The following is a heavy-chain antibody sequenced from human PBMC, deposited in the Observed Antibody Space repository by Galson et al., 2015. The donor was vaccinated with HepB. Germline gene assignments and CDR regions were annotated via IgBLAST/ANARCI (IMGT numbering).Heavy chain of an antibody. CDR3: ARENHYYDSYGYHYYFDF. Sequence: ETLSLTCTVSGGSISSDHWSWIRQPPGKGLEWIGNMYDSGSTNYNPSLKSRVTISVDTSKNQFSLKLSSVTAADTAVFYCARENHYYDSYGYHYYFDFWGQGTLVAVSS. CDR2: MYDSGST. V-gene: IGHV4-59*01. D-gene: IGHD3-22*01. CDR1: GGSISSDH. J-gene: IGHJ4*02.